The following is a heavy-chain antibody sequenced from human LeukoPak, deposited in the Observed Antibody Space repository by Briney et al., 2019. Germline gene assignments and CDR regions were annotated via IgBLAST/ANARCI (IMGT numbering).Heavy chain of an antibody. CDR1: GYSISSGHY. D-gene: IGHD3-3*01. CDR2: IYHSGST. J-gene: IGHJ6*03. Sequence: KPSETLSLTCTVSGYSISSGHYWGWIRQPPGKGLEWIGSIYHSGSTYYNPSLKSRVTISVDTSKNQFSLKLSSVTAADTAVYYCAREGDFWSGYRPRPHYYYYYYMDVWGKGTTVTVSS. CDR3: AREGDFWSGYRPRPHYYYYYYMDV. V-gene: IGHV4-38-2*02.